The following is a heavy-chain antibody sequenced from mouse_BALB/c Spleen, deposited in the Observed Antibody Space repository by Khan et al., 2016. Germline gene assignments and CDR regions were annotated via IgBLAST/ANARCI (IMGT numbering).Heavy chain of an antibody. V-gene: IGHV5-6*01. J-gene: IGHJ1*01. Sequence: EVELVESGGDLVKPGGSLKLSCAASGFTFSSYGMSWVRQTPDKRLEWVATISSGGSYTYYPDSVKGRFTISRDNAKNTLYLQMSSLKSEDTAMYYCAREAITTDWYFDVWGAGTTVTVSS. D-gene: IGHD1-2*01. CDR3: AREAITTDWYFDV. CDR1: GFTFSSYG. CDR2: ISSGGSYT.